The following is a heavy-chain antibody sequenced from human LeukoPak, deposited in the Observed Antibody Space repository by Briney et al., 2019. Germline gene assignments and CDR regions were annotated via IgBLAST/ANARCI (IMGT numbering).Heavy chain of an antibody. V-gene: IGHV3-21*01. D-gene: IGHD3-22*01. J-gene: IGHJ6*02. CDR1: GFTFSSYS. CDR3: ARQRNYYDSSGSYYGMDV. Sequence: PGGSLRLSCAASGFTFSSYSMNWVRQAPGKGLEWVSSISSSSSYMYYADSVKGRFTISRDNAKNSLYLQMNSLRAEDTAVYYCARQRNYYDSSGSYYGMDVWGQGTTVTVSS. CDR2: ISSSSSYM.